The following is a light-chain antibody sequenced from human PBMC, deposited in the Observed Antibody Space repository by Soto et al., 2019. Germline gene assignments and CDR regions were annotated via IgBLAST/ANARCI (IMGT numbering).Light chain of an antibody. CDR1: QRVTRAR. CDR3: QQYGSLPRT. J-gene: IGKJ1*01. CDR2: DAS. V-gene: IGKV3-20*01. Sequence: EIVLTQSPGTLSLSPGERATLSCRASQRVTRARLAWYQQKPGQAPRLLIYDASSRATGIPDRFSGSGSGTDFILTVSRLEPEDFAVYHCQQYGSLPRTFGQGTKVEI.